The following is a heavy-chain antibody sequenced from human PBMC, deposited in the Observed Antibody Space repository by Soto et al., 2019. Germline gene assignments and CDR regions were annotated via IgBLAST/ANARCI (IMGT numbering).Heavy chain of an antibody. Sequence: EVQLLESGGDLVQPGGSLRLSCAASGFTFSSYAMSWVRQAPGKGLEWVSTIGRGSSTYYADSVKGRFTISRDDSNNALYLQMNSLRAEDTAVYYCAKDLGAGRAAHDAFDIWGQGTMVTVSS. D-gene: IGHD3-10*02. J-gene: IGHJ3*02. CDR1: GFTFSSYA. V-gene: IGHV3-23*01. CDR2: IGRGSST. CDR3: AKDLGAGRAAHDAFDI.